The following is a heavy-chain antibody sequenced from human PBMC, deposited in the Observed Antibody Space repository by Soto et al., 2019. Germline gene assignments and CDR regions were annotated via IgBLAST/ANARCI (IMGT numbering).Heavy chain of an antibody. Sequence: ASVKVSCKASGYTFTGYYMHWVRQAPGQGLEWMGWINPNSGGTNYAQKFQGWVTMTRDTSISTAYMELSRLRSDDTAVYYCARDEPYYDSMDVWGQGTTVTVSS. CDR1: GYTFTGYY. CDR3: ARDEPYYDSMDV. J-gene: IGHJ6*02. D-gene: IGHD3-3*01. V-gene: IGHV1-2*04. CDR2: INPNSGGT.